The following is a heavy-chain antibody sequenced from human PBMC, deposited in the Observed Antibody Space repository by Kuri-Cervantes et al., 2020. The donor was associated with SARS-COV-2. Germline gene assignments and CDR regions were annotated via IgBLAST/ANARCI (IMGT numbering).Heavy chain of an antibody. CDR1: GFTFRSCA. V-gene: IGHV3-30*04. J-gene: IGHJ6*03. CDR2: ISFDGNNK. CDR3: ARDLDDFWSGNEFMDV. Sequence: GGSLRLSCAASGFTFRSCAMHWVRQAPGKGLEWVAVISFDGNNKFYADSVKGRFTISRDNSKNTLYLQMNSLRAEDTAVYYCARDLDDFWSGNEFMDVWGKGTTVTVSS. D-gene: IGHD3-3*01.